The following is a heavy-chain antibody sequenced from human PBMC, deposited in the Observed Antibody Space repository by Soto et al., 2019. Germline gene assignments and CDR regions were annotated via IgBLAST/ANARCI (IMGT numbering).Heavy chain of an antibody. CDR2: IFYSGTT. Sequence: ASETLSLTCTVSGGSISSGGYYWSWIRQYPGKGLEWIGNIFYSGTTSYNPSLKSRVAISIDTSKNQFSLKLSSVTAADTAVYYCARHRAYCGGDCYSSDSYYYYYGMDVWGQGTTVTVSS. J-gene: IGHJ6*02. D-gene: IGHD2-21*02. CDR1: GGSISSGGYY. CDR3: ARHRAYCGGDCYSSDSYYYYYGMDV. V-gene: IGHV4-31*03.